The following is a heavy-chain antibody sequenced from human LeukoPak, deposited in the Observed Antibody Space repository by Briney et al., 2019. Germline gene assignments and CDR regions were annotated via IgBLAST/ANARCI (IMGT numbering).Heavy chain of an antibody. CDR3: ARHPEQSSGY. CDR1: GYRFTANW. V-gene: IGHV5-51*01. Sequence: GESLKISCKGSGYRFTANWIGWVRQMPGKGLEWMGIIYPADSDTYYSPSFQGQVTVSADKSISTAYLQWSSLKASDTATYYCARHPEQSSGYWGQGTLVTVSS. D-gene: IGHD6-19*01. J-gene: IGHJ4*02. CDR2: IYPADSDT.